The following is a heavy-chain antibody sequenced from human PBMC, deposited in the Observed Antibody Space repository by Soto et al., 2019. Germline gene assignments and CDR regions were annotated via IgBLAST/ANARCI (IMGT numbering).Heavy chain of an antibody. CDR3: ARGYGGLGNYVFYFYGLDV. V-gene: IGHV1-2*04. CDR2: IKPNSGDT. D-gene: IGHD3-10*01. CDR1: GYTFIDYY. J-gene: IGHJ6*02. Sequence: RASVKVSCKASGYTFIDYYIHWVRLAPGQGLEWMGWIKPNSGDTKYAQKFQGWVTMTRDTSIRTAYMELSRLRSDDTAIYYCARGYGGLGNYVFYFYGLDVWGQGTTVTVSS.